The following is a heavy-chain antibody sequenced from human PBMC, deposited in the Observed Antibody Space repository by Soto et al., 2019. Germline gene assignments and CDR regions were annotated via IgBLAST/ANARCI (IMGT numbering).Heavy chain of an antibody. Sequence: EVQLVESGGGLVQPGGSLRLSCAASGFTFSSYSMNWVRQAPGKGLEWVSYISSSSSTIYYADSVKGRFTISRDNAKNSLYLHMNSLRDEDTAVYYCARDPGRDGYTSRVGYFDYWGQGTLVTVSS. CDR2: ISSSSSTI. CDR3: ARDPGRDGYTSRVGYFDY. V-gene: IGHV3-48*02. J-gene: IGHJ4*02. CDR1: GFTFSSYS. D-gene: IGHD5-12*01.